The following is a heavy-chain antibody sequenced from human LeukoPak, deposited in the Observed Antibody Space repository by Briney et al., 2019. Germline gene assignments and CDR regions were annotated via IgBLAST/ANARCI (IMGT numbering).Heavy chain of an antibody. J-gene: IGHJ4*02. Sequence: PGGSLRLSCAASGFTFSSYGMHWVRQAPGKGLEWVAVISYDGSNKYYADSVKGRFTISRDNSKNTLYLQMNSLRAEDTAVYYCAKDLEGEQQLVIDYWGQGTLVTVSS. V-gene: IGHV3-30*18. CDR2: ISYDGSNK. D-gene: IGHD6-13*01. CDR1: GFTFSSYG. CDR3: AKDLEGEQQLVIDY.